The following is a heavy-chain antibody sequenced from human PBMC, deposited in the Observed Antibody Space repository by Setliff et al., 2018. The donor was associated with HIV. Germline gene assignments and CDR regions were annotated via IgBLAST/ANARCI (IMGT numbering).Heavy chain of an antibody. J-gene: IGHJ5*02. D-gene: IGHD2-2*02. CDR2: IHYNGRA. Sequence: PSETLSLTCTVSGDSITSNDYYWGWISQPPGKGLEWIGIIHYNGRAYYDPSLKSRVTISVDSSLTQFSLKLRSVTASDSALYYCARYTSKVDWFDPWGQGALVTVSS. V-gene: IGHV4-39*01. CDR3: ARYTSKVDWFDP. CDR1: GDSITSNDYY.